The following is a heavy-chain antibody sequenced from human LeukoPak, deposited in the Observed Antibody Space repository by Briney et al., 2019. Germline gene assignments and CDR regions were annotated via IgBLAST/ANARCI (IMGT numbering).Heavy chain of an antibody. CDR2: IRSKAFGETA. CDR1: GFTFCDYA. CDR3: TRDRGSSTLGDY. V-gene: IGHV3-49*04. D-gene: IGHD7-27*01. J-gene: IGHJ4*02. Sequence: PGGSLRLSCTVSGFTFCDYAINWVRQAPGKGLEWVGFIRSKAFGETAEYAASVKGSFTLSRDDSKSIAYLQMNSLKTEDTAVYYCTRDRGSSTLGDYWGQGTLVTVSS.